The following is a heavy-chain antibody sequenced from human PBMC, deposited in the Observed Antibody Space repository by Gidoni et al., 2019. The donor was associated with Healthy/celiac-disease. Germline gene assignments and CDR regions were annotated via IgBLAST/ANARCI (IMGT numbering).Heavy chain of an antibody. V-gene: IGHV3-30*18. CDR2: ISYDGSNK. CDR1: GFTFSSYG. J-gene: IGHJ6*02. CDR3: AKDLGSYGQTNYYYYYGMDV. Sequence: QVQLVESGGGVVQPGRSLRLSCAASGFTFSSYGMHWVRQAPGKGLEWVAVISYDGSNKYYADSVKGRFTISRDNSKNTLYLQMNSLRAEDTAVYYCAKDLGSYGQTNYYYYYGMDVWGQGTTVTVSS. D-gene: IGHD2-2*01.